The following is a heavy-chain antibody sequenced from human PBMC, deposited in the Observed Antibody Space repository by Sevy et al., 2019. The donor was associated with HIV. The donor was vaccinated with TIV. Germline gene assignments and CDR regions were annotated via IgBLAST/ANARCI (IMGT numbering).Heavy chain of an antibody. J-gene: IGHJ6*02. CDR3: ARRPDLGVLFTTGVLDV. Sequence: GGSLRLSCVASGFTFNSYAMTWVRQAPGKGPQWVSVISGSGDSTYYADSVKGRFTIFRDNSKNTMYLQRTSLTAGDTAVYFCARRPDLGVLFTTGVLDVWGQGTTVTVSS. V-gene: IGHV3-23*01. CDR1: GFTFNSYA. CDR2: ISGSGDST. D-gene: IGHD3-3*01.